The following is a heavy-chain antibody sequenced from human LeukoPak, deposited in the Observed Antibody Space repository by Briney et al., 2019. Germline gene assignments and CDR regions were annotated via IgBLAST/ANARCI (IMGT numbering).Heavy chain of an antibody. J-gene: IGHJ6*03. Sequence: PSQTLSLTCTVSGGSISSGSYYWSWIRQPAGKGLEWIGRIYTSGSTNYNPSPKSRVTISVDTSKNQFSLKLSSVTAADTAVYYCATRSPITIFGVVSADYYYYMDVWGKGTTVTVSS. D-gene: IGHD3-3*01. CDR1: GGSISSGSYY. CDR2: IYTSGST. V-gene: IGHV4-61*02. CDR3: ATRSPITIFGVVSADYYYYMDV.